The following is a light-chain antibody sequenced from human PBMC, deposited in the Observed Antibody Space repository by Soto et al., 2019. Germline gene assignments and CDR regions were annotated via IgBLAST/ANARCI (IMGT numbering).Light chain of an antibody. J-gene: IGKJ4*01. CDR3: QQSHTAPLT. Sequence: DVQMTQSPSSLSASVGDRITITCRASQSISNYLSWYQQRPGKAPKLLIYLAFNLQSGVPSRFSGSGSGTDFTLTISSLQPEDYATYYCQQSHTAPLTFGGGIKVEIK. V-gene: IGKV1-39*01. CDR1: QSISNY. CDR2: LAF.